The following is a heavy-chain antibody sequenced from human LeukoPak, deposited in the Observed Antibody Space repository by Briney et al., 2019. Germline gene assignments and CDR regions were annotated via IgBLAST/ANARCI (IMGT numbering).Heavy chain of an antibody. D-gene: IGHD3-22*01. J-gene: IGHJ4*02. CDR1: GFTFSTYE. CDR3: AATYYYYGSGDY. CDR2: ISSTGSNI. Sequence: GGSLRLSCAASGFTFSTYEMNWVRQAPGKGLEWVSYISSTGSNIYYADSVKGRFTISRDNAKNSLYLLMNSLRTEDTAVYYCAATYYYYGSGDYWGQGTLVTVSS. V-gene: IGHV3-48*03.